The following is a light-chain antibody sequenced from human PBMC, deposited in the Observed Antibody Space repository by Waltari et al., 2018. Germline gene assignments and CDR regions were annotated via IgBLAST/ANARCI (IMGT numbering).Light chain of an antibody. V-gene: IGLV4-69*01. CDR1: RGHSSNV. J-gene: IGLJ3*02. CDR2: VNSEGST. Sequence: QLVLTQSPSATASLGASAKRTCTLSRGHSSNVIAWPQQQPEKGPRYLTKVNSEGSTSKWDEMPDRFSGSTSGAARYLTISGVPPEDEADYCCQSVGHGTWVFGGGTKLTVL. CDR3: QSVGHGTWV.